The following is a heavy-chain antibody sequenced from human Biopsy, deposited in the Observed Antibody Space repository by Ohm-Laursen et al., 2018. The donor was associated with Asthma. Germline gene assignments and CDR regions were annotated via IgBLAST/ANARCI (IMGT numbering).Heavy chain of an antibody. V-gene: IGHV3-30*04. D-gene: IGHD3-3*02. CDR1: GFTFSRYV. CDR2: ISNDGKNE. CDR3: AREPIRATYFYGMDV. Sequence: LSLTCAASGFTFSRYVMHWVRQAPGKGLEWVAVISNDGKNEYYGDSVKGRFTISRDKSKSTLYLQLSSLRAEDTAVYFCAREPIRATYFYGMDVWGQGTTVTVSS. J-gene: IGHJ6*02.